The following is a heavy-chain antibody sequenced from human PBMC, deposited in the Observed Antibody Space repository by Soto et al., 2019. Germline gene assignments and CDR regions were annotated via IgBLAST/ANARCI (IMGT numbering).Heavy chain of an antibody. Sequence: GVSAKLCWKERGYSFACGSLSWVRQAPGQGLEWMGWISPYNSNTDYAQKFQGRVTMTTDTSTSTAYMELRSLRSDDTALYYCARGSDMDYWGQGTLVTVSS. D-gene: IGHD2-15*01. CDR2: ISPYNSNT. J-gene: IGHJ4*02. CDR1: GYSFACGS. V-gene: IGHV1-18*01. CDR3: ARGSDMDY.